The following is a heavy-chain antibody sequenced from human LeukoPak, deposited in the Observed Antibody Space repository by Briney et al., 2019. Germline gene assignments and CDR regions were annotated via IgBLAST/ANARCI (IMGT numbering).Heavy chain of an antibody. CDR3: ARDFHYYDSSGYYEGSSDY. CDR1: GFTFSSYW. V-gene: IGHV3-7*01. CDR2: IKQDGSEK. J-gene: IGHJ4*02. D-gene: IGHD3-22*01. Sequence: GGSLRPSCAASGFTFSSYWMSWVRQAPGKGLEWVANIKQDGSEKYYVDSVKGRFTISRDNAKNSLYLQMNSLRAEDTAVYYCARDFHYYDSSGYYEGSSDYWGLGTLVTVSS.